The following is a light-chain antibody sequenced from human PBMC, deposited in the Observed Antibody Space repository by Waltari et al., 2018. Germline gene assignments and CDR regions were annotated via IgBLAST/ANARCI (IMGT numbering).Light chain of an antibody. CDR1: LGPSNL. J-gene: IGLJ1*01. CDR2: HSS. CDR3: CSNNEGHTHV. V-gene: IGLV2-23*01. Sequence: QSALPQPASVSGSPGQSVTITCTGALGPSNLVSWYQPLPGPVPKLILYHSSVRPSGPSIRFSGSRSGNTASLTISGLQSEDEADYYCCSNNEGHTHVFGTGTRVTVL.